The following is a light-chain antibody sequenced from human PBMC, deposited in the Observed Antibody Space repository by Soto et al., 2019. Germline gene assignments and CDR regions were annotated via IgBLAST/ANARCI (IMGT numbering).Light chain of an antibody. CDR2: DVS. CDR3: QQYGSSPT. V-gene: IGKV3-20*01. J-gene: IGKJ1*01. CDR1: QSVSSSY. Sequence: EIVLTQSPGTLSLSPGERATLSCRSSQSVSSSYLAWYQHKPGQAPRLLIYDVSSRATGIPDRFSGSGSGTDFTLTISRLEPEDFAVYYCQQYGSSPTFGQWPKVEIK.